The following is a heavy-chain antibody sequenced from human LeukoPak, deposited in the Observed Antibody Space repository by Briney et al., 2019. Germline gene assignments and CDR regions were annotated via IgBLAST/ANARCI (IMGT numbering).Heavy chain of an antibody. CDR3: ARSQLNYYFDY. CDR2: IYYSGNT. CDR1: GGSISSYY. D-gene: IGHD1-1*01. Sequence: PSDTLSLTCIVSGGSISSYYWSWIRQPPGKGLEWIGYIYYSGNTNYNPSLKSRVTMSVDTSKNHFSLRLTSVTAADTALYFCARSQLNYYFDYWGQGALVTVSS. V-gene: IGHV4-59*07. J-gene: IGHJ4*02.